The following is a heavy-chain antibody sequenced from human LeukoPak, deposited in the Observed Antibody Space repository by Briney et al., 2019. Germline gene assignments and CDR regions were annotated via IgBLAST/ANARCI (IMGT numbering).Heavy chain of an antibody. CDR3: AKPPEVGATVGYFDY. Sequence: QPGGSLRLSCAASGLTFSSYAMSWVRQAPGKGLEWVSIIIDSGATTYYADSVKGRFTMSRDNSKNTLYLQMNSLRAEDTAVYYCAKPPEVGATVGYFDYWGQGTLVTVSS. J-gene: IGHJ4*02. CDR2: IIDSGATT. D-gene: IGHD1-26*01. CDR1: GLTFSSYA. V-gene: IGHV3-23*01.